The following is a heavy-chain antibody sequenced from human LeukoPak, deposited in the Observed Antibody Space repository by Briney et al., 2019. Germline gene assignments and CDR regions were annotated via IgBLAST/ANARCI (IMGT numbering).Heavy chain of an antibody. J-gene: IGHJ1*01. V-gene: IGHV4-59*01. CDR2: IYYRGST. CDR3: ARVGYDFWSGYQTPPVEYFQY. CDR1: GDSINSYY. D-gene: IGHD3-3*01. Sequence: SETLSLTCTVSGDSINSYYWSWIRQPPGKGLEWIGYIYYRGSTNYNPSLKSRVTISVDTSKNQFSLKLSSVTAADTAVYYCARVGYDFWSGYQTPPVEYFQYWGQGTLVTVSS.